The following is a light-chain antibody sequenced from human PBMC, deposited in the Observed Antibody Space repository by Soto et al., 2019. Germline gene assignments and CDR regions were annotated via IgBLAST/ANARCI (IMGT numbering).Light chain of an antibody. CDR2: GVT. V-gene: IGLV2-14*01. Sequence: QSALTQPASVSGSPGQSVTISCTGPRSDIGDSNFISWYQHSPGKAPRLLLYGVTYRPSDVSTRFSGSKSGSTASLTISGLQADDEADYYCSSYTSLNTVIFGGGTKVTVL. CDR3: SSYTSLNTVI. CDR1: RSDIGDSNF. J-gene: IGLJ2*01.